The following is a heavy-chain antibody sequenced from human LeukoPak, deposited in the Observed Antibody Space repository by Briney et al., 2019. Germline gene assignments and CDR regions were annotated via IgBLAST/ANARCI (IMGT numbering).Heavy chain of an antibody. CDR2: ISSSSSYI. J-gene: IGHJ4*02. V-gene: IGHV3-21*01. D-gene: IGHD3-22*01. Sequence: PGGSLRLSCAASGFTFSRYWMTWVRQAPGKGLEWVSSISSSSSYIYYADSVKGRFTISRDNAKNSLYLQMNSLRAEDTAVYYCARDSSLAYYYDSSGYSTPDYWGQGTLVTVSS. CDR3: ARDSSLAYYYDSSGYSTPDY. CDR1: GFTFSRYW.